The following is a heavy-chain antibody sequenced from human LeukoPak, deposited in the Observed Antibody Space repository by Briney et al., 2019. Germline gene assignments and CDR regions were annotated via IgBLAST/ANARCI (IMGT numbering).Heavy chain of an antibody. V-gene: IGHV4-61*02. CDR3: ARGYCSGGSCYRHNWFDP. D-gene: IGHD2-15*01. J-gene: IGHJ5*02. CDR1: GGSIIRASYY. CDR2: MYTSGST. Sequence: PSETLSVTSTESGGSIIRASYYWGWIRLQAGKGLECLLCMYTSGSTNYNPSLKSRVTISVDTSKNQFSLKLSSVTAEDTAVYYCARGYCSGGSCYRHNWFDPWGQGTLVTVSS.